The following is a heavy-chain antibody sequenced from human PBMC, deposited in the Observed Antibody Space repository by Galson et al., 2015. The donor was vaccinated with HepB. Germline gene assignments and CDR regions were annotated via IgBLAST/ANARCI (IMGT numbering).Heavy chain of an antibody. CDR1: GFTFSRYP. D-gene: IGHD3-10*01. CDR3: ARVPVYGSGSGDY. Sequence: SLRLSCAASGFTFSRYPMHWVRQAPGKGLEWVAFLSYDGSDTYYAESVKGRFTISRDNSKNTLYLQVNSLRAEDTALYYCARVPVYGSGSGDYWGQGTLVTVSS. V-gene: IGHV3-30*01. J-gene: IGHJ4*02. CDR2: LSYDGSDT.